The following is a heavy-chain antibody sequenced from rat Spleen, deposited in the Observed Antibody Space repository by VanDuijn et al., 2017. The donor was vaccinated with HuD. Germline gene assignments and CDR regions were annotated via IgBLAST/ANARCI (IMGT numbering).Heavy chain of an antibody. Sequence: QVQLKESGPGLVQPSQTLSLTCTVSGFSLTSYNVHWVRQPPGKGLEWMGRMRYDGDTYYNSALKSRLSISRDTSKNQVFLKMNSLQTDDTAIYYCTRGPMYTTAPDYWGQGVMVTVSS. D-gene: IGHD1-6*01. V-gene: IGHV2-63*01. CDR2: MRYDGDT. J-gene: IGHJ2*01. CDR1: GFSLTSYN. CDR3: TRGPMYTTAPDY.